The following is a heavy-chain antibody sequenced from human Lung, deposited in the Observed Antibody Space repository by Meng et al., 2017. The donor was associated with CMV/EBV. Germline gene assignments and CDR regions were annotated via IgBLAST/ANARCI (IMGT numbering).Heavy chain of an antibody. V-gene: IGHV3-7*01. J-gene: IGHJ6*02. CDR3: ARDGTLSPYYYYYGMDV. CDR1: GFTFSSYW. CDR2: INQDGNEE. Sequence: GESLKISCAASGFTFSSYWMSWVRQAPGKGLEWVANINQDGNEEYYVDSLKGRFTISRDNAKNSLYLQMTSLRAEDTAVYYCARDGTLSPYYYYYGMDVLGQGTTVTVSS.